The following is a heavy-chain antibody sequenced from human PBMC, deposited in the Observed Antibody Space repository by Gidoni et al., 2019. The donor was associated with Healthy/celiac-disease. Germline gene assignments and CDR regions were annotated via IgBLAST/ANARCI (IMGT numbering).Heavy chain of an antibody. Sequence: EVKLVESGGGLVQPGRSLRLSCAASGFNFDDYDMHWVRQVPGKGLEWVSGVRWNSGSMVYADSVKVRFTISRDNAKNSLYLQMNSLRAEDTALYYCAKDKSGGGSYSWFFDLWGRGTLVTVSS. D-gene: IGHD1-26*01. CDR3: AKDKSGGGSYSWFFDL. CDR1: GFNFDDYD. V-gene: IGHV3-9*01. J-gene: IGHJ2*01. CDR2: VRWNSGSM.